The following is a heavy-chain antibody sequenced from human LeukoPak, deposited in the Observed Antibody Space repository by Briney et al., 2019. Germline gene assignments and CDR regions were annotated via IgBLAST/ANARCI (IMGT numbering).Heavy chain of an antibody. CDR2: IETDGTGA. J-gene: IGHJ4*02. V-gene: IGHV3-74*03. D-gene: IGHD3-22*01. Sequence: PGGSLRLSCIASGFTFSIDRVRWVRQVLGRGLVWVSRIETDGTGAVYADAVEGRFTISRDNDKNTLYLQMNSLRAEDTAVYYCARAGRNYYDSSGYYGYWGQGTLVTVSS. CDR3: ARAGRNYYDSSGYYGY. CDR1: GFTFSIDR.